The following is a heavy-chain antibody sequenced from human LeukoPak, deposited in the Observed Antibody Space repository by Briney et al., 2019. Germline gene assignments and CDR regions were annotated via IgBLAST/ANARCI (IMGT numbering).Heavy chain of an antibody. CDR2: IIPIFGTA. Sequence: ASVKVSCKASGGTFSSYAISWVRQAPGQGLEWMGGIIPIFGTANYAQKFQGRVTIAADESTSTAYMKLSSLRSEDTAVYYCARGTYYYDSSGYYYGAFDIWGQGTMVTVSS. V-gene: IGHV1-69*13. D-gene: IGHD3-22*01. J-gene: IGHJ3*02. CDR1: GGTFSSYA. CDR3: ARGTYYYDSSGYYYGAFDI.